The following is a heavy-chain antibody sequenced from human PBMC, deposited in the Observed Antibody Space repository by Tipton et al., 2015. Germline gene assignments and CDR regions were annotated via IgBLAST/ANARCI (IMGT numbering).Heavy chain of an antibody. CDR1: GGSISNSNYY. Sequence: TLSLTCTVSGGSISNSNYYWGWIRQPPGKGLEWIGSLSYSGKTDYNPPLRSRVTISVDTSKNQFSLRLSSVTAADTAVYYCARDKERWLQYWAFDIWGQGTMVTVSS. J-gene: IGHJ3*02. CDR2: LSYSGKT. V-gene: IGHV4-39*02. CDR3: ARDKERWLQYWAFDI. D-gene: IGHD5-24*01.